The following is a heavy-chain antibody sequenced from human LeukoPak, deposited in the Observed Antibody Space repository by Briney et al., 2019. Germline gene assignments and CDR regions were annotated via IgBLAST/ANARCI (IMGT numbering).Heavy chain of an antibody. CDR3: ASGSPAGGY. J-gene: IGHJ4*02. V-gene: IGHV3-21*01. CDR1: GFSFSIYS. Sequence: PGGSLRLSCAASGFSFSIYSMNWARQAPGKGLEWVSSISSRSNNIYYADSVKGRFTISRDNAKNSLYLQMNSLRAEDTAVYYCASGSPAGGYWGQGTLVSVSS. D-gene: IGHD1-26*01. CDR2: ISSRSNNI.